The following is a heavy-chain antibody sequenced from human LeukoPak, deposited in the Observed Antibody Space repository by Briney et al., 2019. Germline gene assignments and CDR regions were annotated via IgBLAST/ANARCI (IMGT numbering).Heavy chain of an antibody. V-gene: IGHV1-2*02. CDR3: ATGSSSWYYYFDY. CDR2: INPKSGGT. J-gene: IGHJ4*02. Sequence: ASVKVSCKASGYTFTAYYIHWVRQGPGQGLEWMGWINPKSGGTNYAQEFRGRVTMTRDTSISTAYMELSRLRSDDTAVYYCATGSSSWYYYFDYWGQGTLVTVSS. CDR1: GYTFTAYY. D-gene: IGHD6-13*01.